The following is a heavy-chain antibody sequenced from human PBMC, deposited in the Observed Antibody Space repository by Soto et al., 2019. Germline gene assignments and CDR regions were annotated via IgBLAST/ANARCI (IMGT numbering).Heavy chain of an antibody. V-gene: IGHV3-21*01. CDR2: ISSSSSYI. J-gene: IGHJ4*02. CDR3: ARGRQFGVYYFDY. CDR1: GFTFSSYS. D-gene: IGHD3-16*01. Sequence: WGSLRLSCAASGFTFSSYSMNWVRQAPGKGLEWLSSISSSSSYIYYADSVKGRFTISRDNAKNSLYLQMNSLRAEDTAVYYCARGRQFGVYYFDYWGRGTLVTVSS.